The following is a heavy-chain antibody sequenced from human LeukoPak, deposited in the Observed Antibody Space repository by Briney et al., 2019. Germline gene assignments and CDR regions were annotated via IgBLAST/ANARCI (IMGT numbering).Heavy chain of an antibody. V-gene: IGHV1-24*01. J-gene: IGHJ4*02. CDR2: FDPEDGET. CDR3: ATDVFAVVPAAIYYYR. Sequence: ASVKVSCKVSGYTLTELSMHWVRQAPGKGLEWIGGFDPEDGETIYAQKFQGRVTMTEDTSTDTAYMELSSLRSEDTAVYYCATDVFAVVPAAIYYYRWGQGTLVTVSS. CDR1: GYTLTELS. D-gene: IGHD2-2*02.